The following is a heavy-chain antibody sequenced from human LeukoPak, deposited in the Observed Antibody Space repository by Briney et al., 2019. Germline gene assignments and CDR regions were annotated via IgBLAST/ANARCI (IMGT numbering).Heavy chain of an antibody. Sequence: GGSLRLSCAASGFTFNIYAMSWVRQAPGKGLEWVSAIINSGTNTYYADSVKGRFTISRDNSKNTLYLQLNSLRAEDTATYYCAQNWNLDYWGQGTLVTVSS. CDR1: GFTFNIYA. V-gene: IGHV3-23*01. J-gene: IGHJ4*02. D-gene: IGHD1-1*01. CDR3: AQNWNLDY. CDR2: IINSGTNT.